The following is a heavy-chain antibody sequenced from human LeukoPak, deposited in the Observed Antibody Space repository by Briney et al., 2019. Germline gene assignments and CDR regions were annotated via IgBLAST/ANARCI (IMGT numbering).Heavy chain of an antibody. CDR1: GGSISSSSYY. Sequence: SETLSLTCTVSGGSISSSSYYWGWIRQPPGKGLEWVGSIFYSGSTYYNPSLKSRVTISVDTSKNQFSLKLSSVTAADTAVYYCAGVPCSAGSCYSGYYYYMDVWGKGTTVTVSS. V-gene: IGHV4-39*07. CDR3: AGVPCSAGSCYSGYYYYMDV. CDR2: IFYSGST. J-gene: IGHJ6*03. D-gene: IGHD2-15*01.